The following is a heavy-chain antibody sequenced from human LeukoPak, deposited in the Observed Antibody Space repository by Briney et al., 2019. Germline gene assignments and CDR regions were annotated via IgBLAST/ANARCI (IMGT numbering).Heavy chain of an antibody. CDR3: ARPYCSGGSCYWYYFDY. CDR2: IRSSSSTI. V-gene: IGHV3-48*04. D-gene: IGHD2-15*01. CDR1: GFTFSSYS. Sequence: GGSLRLSCAASGFTFSSYSMNWVRQAPGKGLEWVSYIRSSSSTIYYADSVKGRFTISRDNAKNSLYLQMNSLRAEDTAVYYCARPYCSGGSCYWYYFDYWGQGTLVTVSS. J-gene: IGHJ4*02.